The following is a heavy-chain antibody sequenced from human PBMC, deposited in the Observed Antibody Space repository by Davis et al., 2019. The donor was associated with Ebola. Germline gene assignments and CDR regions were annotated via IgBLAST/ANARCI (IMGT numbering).Heavy chain of an antibody. V-gene: IGHV3-11*04. CDR3: ARDRTIFGVVTTNEFDY. Sequence: GESLKISCAASGFTFSDYYMSWIRQAPGKGLEWVSYISSSGSTIYYADSVKGRFTISRDNSKNTLYLQMNSLRAEDTAVYYCARDRTIFGVVTTNEFDYWGQGTLVTVSS. J-gene: IGHJ4*02. D-gene: IGHD3-3*01. CDR2: ISSSGSTI. CDR1: GFTFSDYY.